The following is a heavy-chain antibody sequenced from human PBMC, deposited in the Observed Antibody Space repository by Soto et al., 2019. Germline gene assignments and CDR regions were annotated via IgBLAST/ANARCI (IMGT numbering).Heavy chain of an antibody. CDR1: GGSFVGYY. CDR3: ARGGYVDTAMVKDIDY. V-gene: IGHV4-34*01. D-gene: IGHD5-18*01. Sequence: SETLSLTCAVDGGSFVGYYWSWIRQPPGKGLEWIGEINHSGSTNYNPSLKSRVTISVDTSKNQFSLKLSSVTAADTAVYYCARGGYVDTAMVKDIDYWGQGTLVTVSS. J-gene: IGHJ4*02. CDR2: INHSGST.